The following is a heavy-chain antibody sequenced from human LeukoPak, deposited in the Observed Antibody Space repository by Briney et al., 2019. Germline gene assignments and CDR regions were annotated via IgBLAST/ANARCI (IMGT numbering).Heavy chain of an antibody. CDR1: GFTFSNYN. CDR3: ARVLLGEYFQH. Sequence: GGSLRLSCEASGFTFSNYNMNWVRQAPGKGLEWVSFISSSSNYIYYADSVKGRFTISRDNAKNSLYLQMNSLRAEDTAVYYCARVLLGEYFQHWGQGTLVTVSS. D-gene: IGHD2/OR15-2a*01. J-gene: IGHJ1*01. V-gene: IGHV3-21*04. CDR2: ISSSSNYI.